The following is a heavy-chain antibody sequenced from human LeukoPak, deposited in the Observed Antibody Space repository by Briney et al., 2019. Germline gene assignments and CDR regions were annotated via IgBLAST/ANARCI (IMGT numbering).Heavy chain of an antibody. CDR1: GFTFSSYG. Sequence: GRSLRLSCAASGFTFSSYGMHWVHQAPGKGLEWVAVISYDGSNKSYADSVKGRFTISRDNSKNTLYLQMNSLRAEDTAVYYCARGIAARLDAFDIWGQGTMVTVSS. CDR2: ISYDGSNK. J-gene: IGHJ3*02. V-gene: IGHV3-30*03. CDR3: ARGIAARLDAFDI. D-gene: IGHD6-6*01.